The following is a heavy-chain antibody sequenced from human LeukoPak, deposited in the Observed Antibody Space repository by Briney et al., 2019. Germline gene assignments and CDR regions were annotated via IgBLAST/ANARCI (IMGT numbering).Heavy chain of an antibody. CDR1: RYSFSSYW. D-gene: IGHD3-10*01. CDR3: ARYRGDSPVPYYFDF. Sequence: GESLKISCKASRYSFSSYWIGWVRQVPGKGLEWMGIIYPGDSETRYSPSFQGQVTISADKSISTAYLQWSSLKASDTAMYYCARYRGDSPVPYYFDFWGQGTQVTVSS. CDR2: IYPGDSET. J-gene: IGHJ4*02. V-gene: IGHV5-51*01.